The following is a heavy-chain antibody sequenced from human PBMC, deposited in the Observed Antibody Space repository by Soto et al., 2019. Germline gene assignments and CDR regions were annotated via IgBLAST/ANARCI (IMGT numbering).Heavy chain of an antibody. Sequence: GGSLRLSCAASGFTFSSYAMSWVRQAPGKGLEWVSAISGSGGSTYYADSVKGRFTISRDNSKNTLYLQMNSLRAEDTAVYYCAKHVDRQGLHPLNYWGQGTLVTVSS. J-gene: IGHJ4*02. D-gene: IGHD3-16*01. CDR1: GFTFSSYA. V-gene: IGHV3-23*01. CDR2: ISGSGGST. CDR3: AKHVDRQGLHPLNY.